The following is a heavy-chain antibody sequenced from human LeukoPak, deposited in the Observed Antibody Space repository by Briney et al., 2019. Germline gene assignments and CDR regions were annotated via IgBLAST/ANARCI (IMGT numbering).Heavy chain of an antibody. Sequence: GASVKVSCKASGYTFTSYYMHWVRQAPGQGVEWLGIINPSGGSTSYAQKFQGRVTMTRDTSTSTVYMELSSLRSEYTAVYYCARGPIAVALDYWGQGTLVTVSS. J-gene: IGHJ4*02. CDR1: GYTFTSYY. D-gene: IGHD6-19*01. V-gene: IGHV1-46*01. CDR2: INPSGGST. CDR3: ARGPIAVALDY.